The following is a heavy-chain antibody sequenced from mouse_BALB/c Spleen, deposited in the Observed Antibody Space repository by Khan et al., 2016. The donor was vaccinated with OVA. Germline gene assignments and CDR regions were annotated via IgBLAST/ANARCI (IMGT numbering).Heavy chain of an antibody. J-gene: IGHJ4*01. V-gene: IGHV2-6-4*01. CDR1: GFSLSRYN. D-gene: IGHD2-14*01. CDR3: ARAYYRYDVYDSMDY. CDR2: IWGGGGT. Sequence: QMQLEESGPGLVAPSQSLYITCTVSGFSLSRYNIHWVRQPPGKGLEWLGMIWGGGGTDYNSTLISRLSIRKDNSKSQVFLKMNSLQTDDTAMYYSARAYYRYDVYDSMDYWGQGTSVTVSS.